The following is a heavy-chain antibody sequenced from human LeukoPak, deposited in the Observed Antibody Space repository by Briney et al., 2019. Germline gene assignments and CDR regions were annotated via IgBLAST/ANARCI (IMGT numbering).Heavy chain of an antibody. V-gene: IGHV4-59*01. Sequence: SETLSLTCTVSGGSISSYYWSWVRQPPGKGLEWIGYIYYSGSTNYNPSLKSRVTISVDTSKNQFSLKLSSVTAADTAVYYCARVYAAFDIWGQGTMVTVSS. CDR3: ARVYAAFDI. J-gene: IGHJ3*02. CDR1: GGSISSYY. CDR2: IYYSGST. D-gene: IGHD2-8*01.